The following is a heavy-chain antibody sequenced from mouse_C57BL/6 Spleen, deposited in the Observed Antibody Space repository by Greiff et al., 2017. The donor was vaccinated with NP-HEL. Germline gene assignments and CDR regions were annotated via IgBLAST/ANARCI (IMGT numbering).Heavy chain of an antibody. CDR3: TRDRTGTTWFAD. D-gene: IGHD4-1*01. J-gene: IGHJ3*01. CDR2: ISSGGDYI. Sequence: EVKLVESGEGLVKPGGSLKLSCAASGFTFSSYAMSWVRQTPEKRLEWVAYISSGGDYIYYADTVKGRFTISRDNARNTLYLQMSSLKSEDTAMYYCTRDRTGTTWFADWGQGTLVTVSA. V-gene: IGHV5-9-1*02. CDR1: GFTFSSYA.